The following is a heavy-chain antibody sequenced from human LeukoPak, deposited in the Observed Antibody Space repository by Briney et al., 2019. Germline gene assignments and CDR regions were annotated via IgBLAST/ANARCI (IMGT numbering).Heavy chain of an antibody. Sequence: PGGSLSLCCAASGFTFISYAMSWVRQAPGKGLEWVSAISGSGGSTYYADSVKGRFTISRDNSKNTLYLQMNSLRAKDTAVYYCAMGYTVFGVVNYFDYWGQGPLVTVSS. J-gene: IGHJ4*02. D-gene: IGHD3-3*01. CDR2: ISGSGGST. CDR3: AMGYTVFGVVNYFDY. CDR1: GFTFISYA. V-gene: IGHV3-23*01.